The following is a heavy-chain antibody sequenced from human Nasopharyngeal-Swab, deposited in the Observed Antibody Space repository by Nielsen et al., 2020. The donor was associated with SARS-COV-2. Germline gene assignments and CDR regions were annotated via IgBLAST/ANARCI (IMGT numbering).Heavy chain of an antibody. CDR2: INHSGST. D-gene: IGHD6-13*01. CDR3: ARAPGYSSSWRPNWFDP. V-gene: IGHV4-34*01. Sequence: SETLSLTCAVYGGSFSSYYWSWIRQPPGKGLEWIGEINHSGSTNYNPSLKSRVTISVDTSKNQFSLKLSSVTAADTAVYYCARAPGYSSSWRPNWFDPWGQGTLVTVSS. CDR1: GGSFSSYY. J-gene: IGHJ5*02.